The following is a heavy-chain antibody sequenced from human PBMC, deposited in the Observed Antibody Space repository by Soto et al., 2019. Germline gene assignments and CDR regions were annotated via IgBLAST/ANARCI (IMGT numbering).Heavy chain of an antibody. CDR3: ATTDSSGWNFDY. J-gene: IGHJ4*02. V-gene: IGHV4-34*01. D-gene: IGHD6-19*01. Sequence: SETLSLTCAVYGGSFSGYYWSWIRQPPGNGLEWIGEINHSGSTNYNPSLKSRVTISVDTSKNQFSLKLSSVTAADTAVYYCATTDSSGWNFDYWGQGTLVTVSS. CDR2: INHSGST. CDR1: GGSFSGYY.